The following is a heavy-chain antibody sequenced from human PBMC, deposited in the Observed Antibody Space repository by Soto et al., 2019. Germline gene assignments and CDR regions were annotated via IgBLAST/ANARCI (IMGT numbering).Heavy chain of an antibody. CDR3: ARILMTTVTRYFDY. V-gene: IGHV1-18*01. D-gene: IGHD4-17*01. J-gene: IGHJ4*02. Sequence: ASVKVSCKASGYTFTSYGISWVRQAPGQGLEWMGWISAYNGNTNYAQKLQGRVTMTTDTSSSTAYMELRSLRSDDTAVYYCARILMTTVTRYFDYWGQGTLVTVSS. CDR1: GYTFTSYG. CDR2: ISAYNGNT.